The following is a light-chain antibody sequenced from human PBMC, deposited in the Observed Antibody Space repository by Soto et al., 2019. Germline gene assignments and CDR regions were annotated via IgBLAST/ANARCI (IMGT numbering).Light chain of an antibody. CDR1: SSNIGKNY. J-gene: IGLJ1*01. CDR3: ATWDSSLSSYV. CDR2: DTY. Sequence: QSVLTQSPAVSAAPGQTVIITCSGTSSNIGKNYVSWYQQFPGKAPKPLSYDTYQRLSGIPDRVSGSKSGTSATLGITGLQTGDEADYYGATWDSSLSSYVFGTGTKVTVL. V-gene: IGLV1-51*01.